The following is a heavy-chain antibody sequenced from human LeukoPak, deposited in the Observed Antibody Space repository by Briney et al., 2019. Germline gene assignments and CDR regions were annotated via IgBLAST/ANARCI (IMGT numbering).Heavy chain of an antibody. V-gene: IGHV3-23*01. CDR1: GFTFSSSG. Sequence: GGSLRLSCAASGFTFSSSGMSWVRQAPGKGLDWVSDISSKGDTTYYAESVKGRFTISRDNSKNTLYLQMNSLRAEDTAVYYCARDPGIAAAADGYFQHWGQGTLVTVSS. J-gene: IGHJ1*01. CDR3: ARDPGIAAAADGYFQH. CDR2: ISSKGDTT. D-gene: IGHD6-13*01.